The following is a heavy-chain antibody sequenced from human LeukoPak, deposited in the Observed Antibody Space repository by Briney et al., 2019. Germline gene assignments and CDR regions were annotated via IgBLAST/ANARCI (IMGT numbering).Heavy chain of an antibody. Sequence: PSETLSLTCTVSGGSISSYYWSWIRQPPGKGLEWIGYIYYSGSTNYNPSLKSRVTISVDTSKNQFSLKLSSVTAADTAVYYCARWGTYSSSWYMLDVWGQGTTVTVSS. V-gene: IGHV4-59*08. CDR1: GGSISSYY. J-gene: IGHJ6*02. CDR3: ARWGTYSSSWYMLDV. D-gene: IGHD6-13*01. CDR2: IYYSGST.